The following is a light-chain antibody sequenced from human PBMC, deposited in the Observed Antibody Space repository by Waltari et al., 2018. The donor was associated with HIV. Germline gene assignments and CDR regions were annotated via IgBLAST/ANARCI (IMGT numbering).Light chain of an antibody. Sequence: QAGLTQPPSLSVGLGQTATLTCTGDSNNVDDQGAAWLQHHQGHPPKVLSHRNNNRASGVSEKFSAFRSEKTACLTITGLRPEDEADYFGAAWDNTLNGWVVGGGTQLTVL. J-gene: IGLJ3*02. CDR2: RNN. V-gene: IGLV10-54*04. CDR3: AAWDNTLNGWV. CDR1: SNNVDDQG.